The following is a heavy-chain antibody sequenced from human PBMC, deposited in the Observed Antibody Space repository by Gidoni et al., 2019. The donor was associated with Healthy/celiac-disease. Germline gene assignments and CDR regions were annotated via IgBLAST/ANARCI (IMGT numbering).Heavy chain of an antibody. D-gene: IGHD2-15*01. CDR3: AKRGCSGGSCYSGY. V-gene: IGHV3-23*01. Sequence: SGGSTYYADSVKGRFTISRDNSKNTLYLQMNSLRAEDTAVYYCAKRGCSGGSCYSGYWGQGTLVTVSS. J-gene: IGHJ4*02. CDR2: SGGST.